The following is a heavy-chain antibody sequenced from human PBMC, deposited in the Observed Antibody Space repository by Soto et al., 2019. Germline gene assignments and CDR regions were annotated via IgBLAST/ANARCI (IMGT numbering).Heavy chain of an antibody. CDR2: ISSSGGST. CDR1: GFTFSSYA. Sequence: PGGSLRLSCSASGFTFSSYAMHWVRQAPGKGLEYVSAISSSGGSTYYADSVKGRFTISRDNSKNTLYLQMSSLRAEDTAVYYCVKPGYSSGYHLYYFEYWGQGTLVTVS. J-gene: IGHJ4*02. CDR3: VKPGYSSGYHLYYFEY. D-gene: IGHD3-22*01. V-gene: IGHV3-64D*06.